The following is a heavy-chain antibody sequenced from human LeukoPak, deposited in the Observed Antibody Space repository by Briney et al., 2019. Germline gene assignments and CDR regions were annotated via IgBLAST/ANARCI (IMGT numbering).Heavy chain of an antibody. D-gene: IGHD3-3*01. Sequence: SVKVSCKASGYTFTSYAMNWVRQAPGQGLEWMGWINTNTGNPTYAQGFTGRFVFSLDTSVSTAYLQISSLKAEDTAVYYCARDLAQSDDFWSGYYYYYGMDVWGQGTTVTVSS. CDR1: GYTFTSYA. J-gene: IGHJ6*02. CDR3: ARDLAQSDDFWSGYYYYYGMDV. V-gene: IGHV7-4-1*02. CDR2: INTNTGNP.